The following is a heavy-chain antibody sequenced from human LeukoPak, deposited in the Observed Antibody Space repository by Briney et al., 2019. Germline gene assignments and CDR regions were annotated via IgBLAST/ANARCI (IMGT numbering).Heavy chain of an antibody. CDR3: ARVRGYDFWSGYPDAFDI. V-gene: IGHV4-59*01. CDR2: IYYSGST. CDR1: GGSISSYY. D-gene: IGHD3-3*01. J-gene: IGHJ3*02. Sequence: SETLSLTCTVSGGSISSYYWSRIRQPPGKGLEWIGYIYYSGSTNYNPSLKSRVTISVDTSKNQFSLKLSSVTAADTAVYYCARVRGYDFWSGYPDAFDIWGQGTMVTVSS.